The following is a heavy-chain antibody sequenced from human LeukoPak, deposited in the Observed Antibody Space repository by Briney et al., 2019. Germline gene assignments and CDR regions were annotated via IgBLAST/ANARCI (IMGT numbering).Heavy chain of an antibody. CDR1: GLIIKKNT. V-gene: IGHV3-64D*06. CDR3: VKRSTYFFDY. J-gene: IGHJ4*02. CDR2: ISSNGDTT. Sequence: RGVSRRSVYSASGLIIKKNTMHWVRQAPGKGLEYVSAISSNGDTTYYADSVKGRFTISRDNSKNTLYLQMSSLRAEDTAVYYCVKRSTYFFDYWGQGTLVTVSS.